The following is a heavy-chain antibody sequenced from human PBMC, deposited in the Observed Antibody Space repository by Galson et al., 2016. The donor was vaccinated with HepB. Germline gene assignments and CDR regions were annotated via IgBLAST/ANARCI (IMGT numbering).Heavy chain of an antibody. Sequence: PALVKPTQTLTLTCTLSGFTINTRGVGVAWIRQPPGKALDWLALIYWDDDKWHSPSLKSRLSVTKDTSTNQVFLKITNVDPVDTGTYYCVHTRQWNDGRYFAFWGPGTQVTVSS. CDR1: GFTINTRGVG. V-gene: IGHV2-5*02. J-gene: IGHJ2*01. CDR2: IYWDDDK. CDR3: VHTRQWNDGRYFAF. D-gene: IGHD1-1*01.